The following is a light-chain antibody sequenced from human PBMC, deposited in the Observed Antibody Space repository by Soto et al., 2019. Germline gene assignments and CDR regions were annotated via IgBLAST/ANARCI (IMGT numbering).Light chain of an antibody. V-gene: IGLV1-40*01. CDR1: SSNIGAGYD. CDR2: GNN. Sequence: QSVLTQPPSVSGAPGQRVTMSCTGSSSNIGAGYDVHWYQQLPGTAPKLLIFGNNNRPSGVPDRFSGSKSGTSASLAITGLQAEDEADYYCQSYDSSVSGWVFGGGTKLTVL. CDR3: QSYDSSVSGWV. J-gene: IGLJ3*02.